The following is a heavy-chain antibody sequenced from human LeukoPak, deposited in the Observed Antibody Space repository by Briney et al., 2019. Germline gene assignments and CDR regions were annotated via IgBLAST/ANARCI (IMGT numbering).Heavy chain of an antibody. CDR1: GYIFTGYY. J-gene: IGHJ6*03. CDR2: INPNSGAT. D-gene: IGHD2-2*01. CDR3: ARDAQFIVVVPAAKLNYMDV. Sequence: ASVKVSCKASGYIFTGYYIHWVRQAPGQGLEWMGWINPNSGATNYAQKFQGRVIMTRDTSISTAYMEVRRLRSDDTAVYYCARDAQFIVVVPAAKLNYMDVWGRGTTVTVSS. V-gene: IGHV1-2*02.